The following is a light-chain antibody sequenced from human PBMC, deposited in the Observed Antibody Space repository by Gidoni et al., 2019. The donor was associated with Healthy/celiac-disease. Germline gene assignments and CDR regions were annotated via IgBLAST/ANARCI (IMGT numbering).Light chain of an antibody. CDR2: GAS. J-gene: IGKJ1*01. Sequence: EIVMTQSPATLSVSPGERATLSCRASQSVSSNLAWSRQKPGQAPSLLIYGASTRATGIPARFSGSGSGTEFTLTISSLQSEDFAVYYCQQYNNWPRTFXXXTKVEIK. CDR3: QQYNNWPRT. V-gene: IGKV3-15*01. CDR1: QSVSSN.